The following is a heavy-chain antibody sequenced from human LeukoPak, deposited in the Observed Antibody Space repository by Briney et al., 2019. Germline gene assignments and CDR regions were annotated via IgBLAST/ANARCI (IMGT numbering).Heavy chain of an antibody. D-gene: IGHD6-13*01. J-gene: IGHJ4*02. CDR2: MNPNSGNT. V-gene: IGHV1-8*03. Sequence: VSVKVSCKASGYTFTSYDINWVRQATGQGLEWMGRMNPNSGNTGYAQKFQGRVTITRNTSISTAYMELSSLRSEDTAVYYCAREAPIAAAGHLFDYWSQGTLVTVSS. CDR3: AREAPIAAAGHLFDY. CDR1: GYTFTSYD.